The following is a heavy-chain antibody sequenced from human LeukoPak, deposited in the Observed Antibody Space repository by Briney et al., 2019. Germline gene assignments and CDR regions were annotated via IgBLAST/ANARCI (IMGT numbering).Heavy chain of an antibody. CDR3: ARWEDIVVVVAENFFDF. J-gene: IGHJ4*02. D-gene: IGHD2-15*01. CDR2: INPNSGGT. Sequence: ASVKVSCKASGYTFTGYYMHWVRQAPGQGLEWMGWINPNSGGTNYAQKFQGRVTMTRDTSISTAYMELSRLRSDDTAVYYCARWEDIVVVVAENFFDFWGQGTLVTVSS. V-gene: IGHV1-2*02. CDR1: GYTFTGYY.